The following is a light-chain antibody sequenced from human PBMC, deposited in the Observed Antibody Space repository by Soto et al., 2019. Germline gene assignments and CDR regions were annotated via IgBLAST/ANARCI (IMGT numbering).Light chain of an antibody. J-gene: IGKJ5*01. V-gene: IGKV3-15*01. CDR1: QSVGSK. CDR3: QQYNNWPPIT. CDR2: DAS. Sequence: EIVMTQSPGTLSVSPGERATLSCRASQSVGSKLAWYQQKPGQAPRLLIYDASTRATGIPARFSGSGSGTEFTLTISSLQSEDFAVYYCQQYNNWPPITFGQGTRLEIK.